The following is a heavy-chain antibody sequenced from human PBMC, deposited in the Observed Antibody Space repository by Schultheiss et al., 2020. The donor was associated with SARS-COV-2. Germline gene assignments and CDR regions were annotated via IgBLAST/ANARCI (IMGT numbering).Heavy chain of an antibody. Sequence: GSLRLSCTVSGGSISTYYWRWIRQPPGKGLEWIGYIYNSGSTNYNPSLKSRVTISVDTSKNQFSLKLSSVTAADTAVYYCARNHYGSGSDWFDPWGQGTLVTVSS. CDR1: GGSISTYY. J-gene: IGHJ5*02. D-gene: IGHD3-10*01. V-gene: IGHV4-59*12. CDR2: IYNSGST. CDR3: ARNHYGSGSDWFDP.